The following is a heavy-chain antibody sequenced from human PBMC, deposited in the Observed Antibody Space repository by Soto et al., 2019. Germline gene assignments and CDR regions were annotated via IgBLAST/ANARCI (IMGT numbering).Heavy chain of an antibody. CDR3: ARGGGYCTPTSCAIDS. CDR2: VSLTGDRT. Sequence: PVGSLRLSGVASRFSFSRYEMSWVRQAAGKGLEWVSRVSLTGDRTNYAGSVKGRFTVSRDNFKNTLYLEMDSLRPEDTAIYYCARGGGYCTPTSCAIDSWGRGTPVTVSS. J-gene: IGHJ4*02. D-gene: IGHD2-2*01. CDR1: RFSFSRYE. V-gene: IGHV3-23*01.